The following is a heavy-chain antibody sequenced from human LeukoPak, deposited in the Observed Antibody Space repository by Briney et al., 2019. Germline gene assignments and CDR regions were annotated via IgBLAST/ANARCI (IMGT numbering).Heavy chain of an antibody. CDR1: GYSFTRYW. Sequence: GDSLKISCKGSGYSFTRYWIGWVRQMPGKGLEWMGIIHPGDSETRYSPSFQGQVTISADKSISTAYLQWSSLEASDTAMYYCARHGGGNGEYFFDYWGHGTLVTVSS. CDR2: IHPGDSET. D-gene: IGHD4-23*01. J-gene: IGHJ4*01. CDR3: ARHGGGNGEYFFDY. V-gene: IGHV5-51*01.